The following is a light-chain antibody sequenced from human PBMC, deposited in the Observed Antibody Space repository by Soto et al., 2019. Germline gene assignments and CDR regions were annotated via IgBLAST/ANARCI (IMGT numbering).Light chain of an antibody. CDR2: GAS. Sequence: EIVLSHSPATLSLSPGGRATLSSRSRQSGSSNLAWYQQKPGQAPRLLIYGASTRATGIAARFSGSGSGTEFTLTISSLQSEDFAVYYCQQYNNWPPRTFGGGTKVDIK. CDR3: QQYNNWPPRT. V-gene: IGKV3-15*01. CDR1: QSGSSN. J-gene: IGKJ4*01.